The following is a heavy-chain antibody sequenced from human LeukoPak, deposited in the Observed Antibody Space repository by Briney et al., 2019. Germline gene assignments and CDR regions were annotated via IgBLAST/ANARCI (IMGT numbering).Heavy chain of an antibody. CDR2: INPSGGST. Sequence: ATVKISCKVSGYTFTDYYMHWVRQAPGQGLEWMGIINPSGGSTNYAQKFQGRVTITTDESTSTAYMELSSLRSEDTAVYYCARSPALYYYDSSGSYWGQGTLVTVSS. V-gene: IGHV1-46*01. J-gene: IGHJ4*02. CDR3: ARSPALYYYDSSGSY. D-gene: IGHD3-22*01. CDR1: GYTFTDYY.